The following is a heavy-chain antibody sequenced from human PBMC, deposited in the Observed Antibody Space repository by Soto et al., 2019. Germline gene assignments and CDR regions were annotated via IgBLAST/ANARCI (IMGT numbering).Heavy chain of an antibody. V-gene: IGHV4-30-2*01. J-gene: IGHJ6*02. Sequence: TLSLTCAVSGDSITSAGYSWSWIRQPPGKALEWIGYIYHTGTTYYTAALKSRVTISLDRSKNQISLSLNSVTAADTAVYYCAATVFGEYSHYALDVWGQGTTVT. CDR2: IYHTGTT. CDR1: GDSITSAGYS. D-gene: IGHD3-3*01. CDR3: AATVFGEYSHYALDV.